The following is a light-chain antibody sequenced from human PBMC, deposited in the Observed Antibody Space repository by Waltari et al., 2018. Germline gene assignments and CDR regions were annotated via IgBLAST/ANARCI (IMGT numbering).Light chain of an antibody. J-gene: IGKJ2*01. Sequence: DIVTTQSPDSLAVYLGERATINCKSSPSVLYSSNNKNYLAWYQQKPGQPPKLLIYWASTRESGVPDRFSGSGSGTDFTLTISSLQAEDVAVYYCQQYYSTPHTFGQGTKLEIK. CDR3: QQYYSTPHT. CDR1: PSVLYSSNNKNY. CDR2: WAS. V-gene: IGKV4-1*01.